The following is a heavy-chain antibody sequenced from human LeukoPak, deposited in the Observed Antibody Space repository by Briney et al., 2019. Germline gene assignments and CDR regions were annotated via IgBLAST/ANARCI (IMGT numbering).Heavy chain of an antibody. CDR3: ASSHSVLVVVSVPGAFDI. Sequence: PGGSLRLSCAASGFTFSSYWMSWVRQAPGKGLEWVANIKQDGSEKYYVDSVKGRFTISGDNAKSSLYLQMNSLRAEDTAVYYCASSHSVLVVVSVPGAFDIWGQGTMVTVSS. D-gene: IGHD2-15*01. V-gene: IGHV3-7*03. CDR2: IKQDGSEK. CDR1: GFTFSSYW. J-gene: IGHJ3*02.